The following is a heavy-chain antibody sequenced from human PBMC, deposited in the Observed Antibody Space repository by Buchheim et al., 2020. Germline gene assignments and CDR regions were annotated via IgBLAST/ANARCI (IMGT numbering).Heavy chain of an antibody. V-gene: IGHV3-15*07. CDR1: GFTFSNAW. CDR2: IKSKTDGGTT. D-gene: IGHD3-22*01. J-gene: IGHJ5*02. Sequence: EVQLVESGGGLVKPGGSLRLSCAASGFTFSNAWMNWVRQAPGKGLEWVGRIKSKTDGGTTDYAAPVKGRFTISRDDSKNTLYLQMNSLKTEDTAVYYCEGAYYYDSSGYYYPNNWFDPWGQGTL. CDR3: EGAYYYDSSGYYYPNNWFDP.